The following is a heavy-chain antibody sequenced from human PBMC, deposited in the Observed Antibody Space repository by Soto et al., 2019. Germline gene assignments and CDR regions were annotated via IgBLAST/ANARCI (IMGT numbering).Heavy chain of an antibody. Sequence: QVQLVQSGAEVKKPGSSVTVSCTASGGTLISFTIYWVRQAPGQGFEWMGSFIPRIDKINYAQKFQDRVTLTADESSTTAYMELSSLTSDDTAVYYCARGWVDEAFDIWGQGTLVTISS. D-gene: IGHD2-15*01. CDR3: ARGWVDEAFDI. V-gene: IGHV1-69*18. J-gene: IGHJ3*02. CDR2: FIPRIDKI. CDR1: GGTLISFT.